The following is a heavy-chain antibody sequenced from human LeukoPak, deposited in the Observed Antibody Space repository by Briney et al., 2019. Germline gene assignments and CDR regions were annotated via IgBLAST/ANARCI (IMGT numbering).Heavy chain of an antibody. V-gene: IGHV3-7*04. CDR2: IKQDGSEK. CDR3: ATERGVTINWFDP. D-gene: IGHD4-17*01. J-gene: IGHJ5*02. Sequence: GGSLRLSYAASGFTFSSYWMSWVRQAPGKGLEWVGNIKQDGSEKYYVDSVKGRFTISRDNAKNSLYLQMNSLRAEDTAVYYCATERGVTINWFDPWGQGTLVTVSS. CDR1: GFTFSSYW.